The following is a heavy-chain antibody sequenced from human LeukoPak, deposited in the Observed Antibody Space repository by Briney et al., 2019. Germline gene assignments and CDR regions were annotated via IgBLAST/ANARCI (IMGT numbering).Heavy chain of an antibody. CDR2: IKSKTDGGTT. V-gene: IGHV3-15*01. J-gene: IGHJ4*02. CDR1: GFTFSNAW. D-gene: IGHD3-22*01. CDR3: TTDLGSSGTRG. Sequence: GGSLRLSCAASGFTFSNAWMSWVRQAPGKGLEWVGRIKSKTDGGTTDYAAPVEGRFTISRAESKNTLDLQMNSRKTEDTAVYYCTTDLGSSGTRGGGQGTLVTVSS.